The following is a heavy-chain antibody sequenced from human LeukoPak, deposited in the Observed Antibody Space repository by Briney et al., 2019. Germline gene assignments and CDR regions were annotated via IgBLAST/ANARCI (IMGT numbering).Heavy chain of an antibody. V-gene: IGHV5-51*01. CDR3: ARHREGYCTGDSCYGGDY. CDR1: GCSFSTYW. Sequence: GESLKISCKGSGCSFSTYWIGWVRQMPGEGLEWMGIIYPDDSDTRYSPSFQGQVTISADKSISTAYLQWSSLKASDTAMYYCARHREGYCTGDSCYGGDYWGQGTLVTVSS. D-gene: IGHD2-15*01. CDR2: IYPDDSDT. J-gene: IGHJ4*02.